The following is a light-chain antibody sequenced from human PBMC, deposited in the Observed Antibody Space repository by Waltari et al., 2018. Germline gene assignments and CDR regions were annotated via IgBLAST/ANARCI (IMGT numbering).Light chain of an antibody. V-gene: IGKV3-20*01. CDR2: GAS. CDR3: QQYGSSVMYT. J-gene: IGKJ2*01. CDR1: QSLSRRY. Sequence: EIVLTQSPGTLSLSPGDRATLSCRASQSLSRRYLAWYQQKPAQAPRLLIYGASSRAAGIPDRFSGSGSGTDFTLTISRLEPEDFAVYYCQQYGSSVMYTFGQGTKLEIK.